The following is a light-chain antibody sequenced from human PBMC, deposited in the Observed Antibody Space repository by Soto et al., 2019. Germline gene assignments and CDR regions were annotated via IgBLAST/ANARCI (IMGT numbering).Light chain of an antibody. V-gene: IGLV2-14*01. CDR1: SSDVGGYNA. Sequence: QSALTQPASVSGSPGQSITLSCTGTSSDVGGYNAVSWYQQHPGKAPKLMISGVNERPSGVSNRFSGSKSGNTASLTISGLQAEDEADYYCASYATGGAYVFGTATKLTVL. CDR3: ASYATGGAYV. CDR2: GVN. J-gene: IGLJ1*01.